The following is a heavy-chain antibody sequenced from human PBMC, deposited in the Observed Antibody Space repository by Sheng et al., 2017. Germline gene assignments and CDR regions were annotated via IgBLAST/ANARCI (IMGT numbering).Heavy chain of an antibody. CDR2: IYHSGTT. D-gene: IGHD3-22*01. J-gene: IGHJ4*02. Sequence: QVQLQESGPGLVKPSETLSLTCIVSGYSISTGYYWGWIRQPPGKGLEWIGTIYHSGTTFYNPSLKSRVSISVDTFTNKFSLKLNSVTATDTAVYYCAKYDGSNWVSDSWGQGTLVTVSS. CDR3: AKYDGSNWVSDS. CDR1: GYSISTGYY. V-gene: IGHV4-38-2*02.